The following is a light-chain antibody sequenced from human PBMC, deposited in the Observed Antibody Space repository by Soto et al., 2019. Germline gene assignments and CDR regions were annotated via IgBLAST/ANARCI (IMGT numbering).Light chain of an antibody. J-gene: IGKJ1*01. CDR1: QVIISY. CDR2: TAS. V-gene: IGKV1-9*01. Sequence: DIQLTQSPSFLSASVGDRVTVTCRASQVIISYLAWYQQKPGKAPKLLIYTASSLQSGVPSRFSGSGSGTEFTLTISSLQPEEFATYYCLQHNSYPWTFGQGTKVDIK. CDR3: LQHNSYPWT.